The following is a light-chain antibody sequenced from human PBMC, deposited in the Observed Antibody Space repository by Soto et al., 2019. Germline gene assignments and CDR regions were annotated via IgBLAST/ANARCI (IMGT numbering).Light chain of an antibody. Sequence: SALTQPASVSGSPGQSITISCTGTSGDVGGYNYVSWYQQHPGKAPKLMIYEVSNRPSGVSNRFSGSKSGNTASLTISGLQAEDEADYYCTSYTRSTTPYIYGTGTRSPS. J-gene: IGLJ1*01. V-gene: IGLV2-14*01. CDR1: SGDVGGYNY. CDR3: TSYTRSTTPYI. CDR2: EVS.